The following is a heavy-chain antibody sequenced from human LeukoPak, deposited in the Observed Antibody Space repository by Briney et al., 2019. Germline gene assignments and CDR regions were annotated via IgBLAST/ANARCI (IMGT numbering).Heavy chain of an antibody. V-gene: IGHV1-69*01. CDR1: GGTFSSYA. CDR2: IIPIFGTA. CDR3: ARDPGISGTTSWYFDY. D-gene: IGHD1-7*01. J-gene: IGHJ4*02. Sequence: SVKVSFKASGGTFSSYAISWVRQAPGQGLEWMGGIIPIFGTANYAQKFQGRVTITADESTSTAYMELSSLRSDDTAVYYCARDPGISGTTSWYFDYWGQGTLVTVSS.